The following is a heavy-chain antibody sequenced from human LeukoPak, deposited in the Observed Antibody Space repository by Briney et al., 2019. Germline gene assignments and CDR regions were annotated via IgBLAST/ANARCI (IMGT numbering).Heavy chain of an antibody. Sequence: SETLSLTCTVSDGSISSYFWSWIRQPPGKGLEWIGSIYYSGSTYYNPSLKSRVTISVDTSKNQFSLKLSSVTAADTAVYYCARSHAYYDFWSGLSGGNYFDYWGQGTLVTVSS. CDR3: ARSHAYYDFWSGLSGGNYFDY. V-gene: IGHV4-59*05. CDR1: DGSISSYF. CDR2: IYYSGST. J-gene: IGHJ4*02. D-gene: IGHD3-3*01.